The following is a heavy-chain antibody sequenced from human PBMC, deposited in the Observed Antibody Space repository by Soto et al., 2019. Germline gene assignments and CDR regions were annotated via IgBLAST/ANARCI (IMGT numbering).Heavy chain of an antibody. CDR3: ARGVTIFGVVMLHFDY. D-gene: IGHD3-3*01. V-gene: IGHV1-8*01. CDR1: GYTFTSYD. CDR2: MNPSSGNT. Sequence: ASVKVSCKASGYTFTSYDINWVRQATGQGLEWMGWMNPSSGNTGYAQKFQGRVTMTRNTSISTAYMELSSLRSEDTAVYYCARGVTIFGVVMLHFDYWGQGTLVTVSS. J-gene: IGHJ4*02.